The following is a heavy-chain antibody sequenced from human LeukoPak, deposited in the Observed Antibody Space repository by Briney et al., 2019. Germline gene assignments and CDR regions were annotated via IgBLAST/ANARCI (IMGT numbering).Heavy chain of an antibody. CDR2: IIPIFGTA. Sequence: GASVKLSCKASGGTFSSYAISWVRQAPGQGLEWMGRIIPIFGTANYAQKFQGRVTITTDESTSTAYMELSSLRSEDTAVYYCARDRVLVGSGSYFPFDYWGQGTLVTVSS. V-gene: IGHV1-69*05. CDR3: ARDRVLVGSGSYFPFDY. CDR1: GGTFSSYA. J-gene: IGHJ4*02. D-gene: IGHD3-10*02.